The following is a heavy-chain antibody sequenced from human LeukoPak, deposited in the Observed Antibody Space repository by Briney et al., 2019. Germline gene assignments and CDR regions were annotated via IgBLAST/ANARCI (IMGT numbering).Heavy chain of an antibody. D-gene: IGHD2-2*02. V-gene: IGHV3-9*01. CDR1: GFTFDDYA. CDR3: ATHTARQFFDY. Sequence: GGSLRLSCAASGFTFDDYAMHWVRQAPGKGLEWVSGISWNSGSIGYADSVKGRFTTSRDNAKNSLYLQMNSLRAEDTAVYYCATHTARQFFDYWGQGTLVTVSS. J-gene: IGHJ4*02. CDR2: ISWNSGSI.